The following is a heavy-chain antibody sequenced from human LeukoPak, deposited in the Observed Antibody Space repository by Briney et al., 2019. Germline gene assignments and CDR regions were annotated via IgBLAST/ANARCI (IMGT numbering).Heavy chain of an antibody. Sequence: PGRSLRLSCAASGFTFSSYGMHWVRQAPGKGLEWVGIISNDGIRTFYGDSVKGRFSISRDNSNSTLYLQMNSLRAEDTAVYYCAKEDLSTGYNFDYWGQGTLVTVSS. CDR3: AKEDLSTGYNFDY. V-gene: IGHV3-30*18. J-gene: IGHJ4*02. D-gene: IGHD3-22*01. CDR2: ISNDGIRT. CDR1: GFTFSSYG.